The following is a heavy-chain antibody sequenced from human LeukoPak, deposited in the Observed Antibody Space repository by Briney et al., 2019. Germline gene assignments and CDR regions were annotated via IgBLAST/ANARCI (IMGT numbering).Heavy chain of an antibody. J-gene: IGHJ3*02. Sequence: GRSLRLSCAASGFTFSSYGMHWVRQAPGKGLEWVAAIWYDGSNKYYADSVKGRFTISRDNSKNTLYLQMNSLRAEDTAVYYCARDMGKSGAFDIWGQGTMVTASS. CDR3: ARDMGKSGAFDI. V-gene: IGHV3-33*01. CDR1: GFTFSSYG. D-gene: IGHD1-26*01. CDR2: IWYDGSNK.